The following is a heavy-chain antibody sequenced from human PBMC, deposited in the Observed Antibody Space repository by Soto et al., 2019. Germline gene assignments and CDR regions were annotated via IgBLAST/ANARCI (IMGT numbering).Heavy chain of an antibody. CDR2: IKTEASEK. CDR1: GFTLRSDW. CDR3: AKGFLFSGGKSTRDLFDY. J-gene: IGHJ4*01. D-gene: IGHD2-15*01. Sequence: GGSLRLSCAASGFTLRSDWMSWVRQAPGKGLEWLAAIKTEASEKKYVDSVKGRFTVFRDNAKNSLYLQMDSLRAEDTAVYYCAKGFLFSGGKSTRDLFDYWGHGTRVTVSS. V-gene: IGHV3-7*01.